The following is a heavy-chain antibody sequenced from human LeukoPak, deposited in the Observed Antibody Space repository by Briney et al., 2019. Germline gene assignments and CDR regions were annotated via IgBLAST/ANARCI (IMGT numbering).Heavy chain of an antibody. J-gene: IGHJ4*02. CDR2: MSPISGNT. V-gene: IGHV1-8*01. D-gene: IGHD2-2*01. CDR1: GYTFTSYD. CDR3: ARESGDILVVPYY. Sequence: ASVKVSCKASGYTFTSYDINWVRQATGQGLEWMGWMSPISGNTGYAQKFQGRLTMTRNTAINTVYMELSGLRSEDTAVYYCARESGDILVVPYYWGQGTLVTVSS.